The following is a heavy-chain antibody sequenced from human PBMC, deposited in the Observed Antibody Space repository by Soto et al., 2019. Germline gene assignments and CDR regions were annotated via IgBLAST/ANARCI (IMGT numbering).Heavy chain of an antibody. V-gene: IGHV3-23*01. J-gene: IGHJ6*03. CDR2: ISGSGGST. CDR3: AKQLTTWNPRYCSGGSCYSPSSYYMDV. CDR1: GFTFSSYA. D-gene: IGHD2-15*01. Sequence: GGSLRLSCAASGFTFSSYAMSWVRQAPGKGLEWVSAISGSGGSTYYADSVKGRFTISRDNSKNTLYLQMNSLRAEDTAVYYCAKQLTTWNPRYCSGGSCYSPSSYYMDVWGKGTTVTVSS.